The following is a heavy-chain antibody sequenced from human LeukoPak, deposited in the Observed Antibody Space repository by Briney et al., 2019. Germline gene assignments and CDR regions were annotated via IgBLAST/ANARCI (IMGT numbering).Heavy chain of an antibody. Sequence: ASVKVSCKASGYTFTSCGISWVRQAPGQGLERMGWISAYNGNTNYAQKLQGRVTMTTDTSTSTAYMELRSLRSDDTAVYYCAREGTYSSGWYLYFQHWGQGTLVTVSS. D-gene: IGHD6-19*01. CDR1: GYTFTSCG. CDR2: ISAYNGNT. CDR3: AREGTYSSGWYLYFQH. J-gene: IGHJ1*01. V-gene: IGHV1-18*01.